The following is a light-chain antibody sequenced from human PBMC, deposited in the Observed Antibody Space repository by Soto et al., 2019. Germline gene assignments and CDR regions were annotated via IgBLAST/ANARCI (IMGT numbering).Light chain of an antibody. CDR1: QSVSGNN. CDR2: GAS. J-gene: IGKJ1*01. CDR3: QQYGNSLWT. Sequence: IVLTQSPGTLSLSPGERATLSCRASQSVSGNNLVWYQQKPGQPPRLLIHGASNRATGIPDRFSGSGSGSDFTLTGSSLGPQDVALYFCQQYGNSLWTFGQGTKVEIK. V-gene: IGKV3-20*01.